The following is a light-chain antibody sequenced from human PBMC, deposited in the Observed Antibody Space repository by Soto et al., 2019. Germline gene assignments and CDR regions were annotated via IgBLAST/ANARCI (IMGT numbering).Light chain of an antibody. CDR2: GAS. CDR3: QQGYTTPLT. Sequence: DIQITQSPSTLSASVGDRVTITCRASQSISSWLAWYQQKPGKAPNLLIYGASTLQSGVPSRFSGSASGTDFTLTISSLQPEDFATYYCQQGYTTPLTFGQGTKVDIK. J-gene: IGKJ1*01. V-gene: IGKV1-39*01. CDR1: QSISSW.